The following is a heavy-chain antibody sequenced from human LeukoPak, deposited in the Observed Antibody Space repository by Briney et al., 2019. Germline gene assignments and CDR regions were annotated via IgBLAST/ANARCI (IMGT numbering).Heavy chain of an antibody. J-gene: IGHJ4*02. D-gene: IGHD2-21*01. V-gene: IGHV3-23*01. CDR3: AKFLPTHIVVANYYFDY. Sequence: GGSLRLSCAASGFTFSSYAMSSVRQAPGKGLEWVSAISGSGGSTYYADSVKGRFTISRDNSKNTLYLQMNSLRAEDTAVYYCAKFLPTHIVVANYYFDYWGQGTLVTVSS. CDR2: ISGSGGST. CDR1: GFTFSSYA.